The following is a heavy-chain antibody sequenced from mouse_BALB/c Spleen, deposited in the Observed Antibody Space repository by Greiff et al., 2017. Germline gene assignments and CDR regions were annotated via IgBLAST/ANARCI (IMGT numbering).Heavy chain of an antibody. J-gene: IGHJ2*01. CDR2: INPSTGYT. Sequence: VQGVESGAELAKPGASVKMSCKASGYTFTSYWMHWVKQRPGQGLEWIGYINPSTGYTEYNQKFKDKATLTADKSSSTAYMQLSSLTSEDSAVYYCARPYYGSSPLDYWGQGTTLTVSS. V-gene: IGHV1-7*01. D-gene: IGHD1-1*01. CDR3: ARPYYGSSPLDY. CDR1: GYTFTSYW.